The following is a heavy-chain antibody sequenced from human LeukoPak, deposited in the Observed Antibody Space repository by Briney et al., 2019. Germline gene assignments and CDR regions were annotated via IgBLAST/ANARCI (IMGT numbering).Heavy chain of an antibody. V-gene: IGHV4-39*07. D-gene: IGHD3-22*01. CDR1: GGSIVSSSYY. Sequence: SETLSLTCTASGGSIVSSSYYWARIRQAPGLGPAWIGTVDYSGSTYHNPSYRSRVTISIETSRNQFSLKLISMTAADTAMYYCARAGPEYYYDSSGYGPFDYWGQGALVTVSS. J-gene: IGHJ4*02. CDR3: ARAGPEYYYDSSGYGPFDY. CDR2: VDYSGST.